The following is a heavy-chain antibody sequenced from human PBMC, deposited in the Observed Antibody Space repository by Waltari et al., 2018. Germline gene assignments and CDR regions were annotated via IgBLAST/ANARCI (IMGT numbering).Heavy chain of an antibody. CDR3: ARRYSSSFPYYYYYYMDV. V-gene: IGHV4-39*01. D-gene: IGHD6-6*01. CDR2: IYYSGST. J-gene: IGHJ6*03. Sequence: QLQLQESGPGLVKPSETLSLTCTVSGGSISSSSYYWGWIRQPPGKGREWIVSIYYSGSTYYNPSRKSRVTISVDTSKNQFSLKLSSVTAADTAVYYCARRYSSSFPYYYYYYMDVWGKGTTVTVSS. CDR1: GGSISSSSYY.